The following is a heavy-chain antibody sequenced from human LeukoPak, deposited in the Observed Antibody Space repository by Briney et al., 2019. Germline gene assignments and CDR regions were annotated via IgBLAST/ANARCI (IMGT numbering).Heavy chain of an antibody. CDR1: GFTFSSYS. Sequence: GGSLRLSCAASGFTFSSYSMNWVRQAPGKGLEWVSSISSSSSYIYYADSVEGRFTISRDNAKNSLYLQMNSLRAEDTAVYFCARHENLIMVPTAHAFDYWGQGALVTVSS. D-gene: IGHD2/OR15-2a*01. CDR2: ISSSSSYI. CDR3: ARHENLIMVPTAHAFDY. J-gene: IGHJ4*02. V-gene: IGHV3-21*01.